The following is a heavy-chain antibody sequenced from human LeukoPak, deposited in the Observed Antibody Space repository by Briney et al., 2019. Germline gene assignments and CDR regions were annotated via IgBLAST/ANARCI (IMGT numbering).Heavy chain of an antibody. V-gene: IGHV3-30*02. CDR3: AKEAAAHFDC. Sequence: GGSLRLSCAASGFTFSSYGMHWVRQAPGKGLEWVTFIRYDGSNQYYADSVKGRFTISRDNSKNTLYLQMNSLRAEDTAVYYCAKEAAAHFDCWGQGTLVTVSS. J-gene: IGHJ4*02. CDR1: GFTFSSYG. D-gene: IGHD6-25*01. CDR2: IRYDGSNQ.